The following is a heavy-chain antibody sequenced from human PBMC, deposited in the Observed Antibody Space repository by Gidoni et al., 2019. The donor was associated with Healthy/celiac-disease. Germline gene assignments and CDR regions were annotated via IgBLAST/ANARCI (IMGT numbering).Heavy chain of an antibody. CDR1: GFPFSSYG. CDR2: ISYDGSNK. CDR3: AKDLYQKWELQGRLDY. D-gene: IGHD1-26*01. Sequence: QVQLVESGGGVVQPGRSLRLSCAASGFPFSSYGMHWVRQAPGKGLEWVAVISYDGSNKYYADSVKGRFTISRDNSKNTLYLQMNSLRAEDTAVYYCAKDLYQKWELQGRLDYWGQGTLVTVSS. J-gene: IGHJ4*02. V-gene: IGHV3-30*18.